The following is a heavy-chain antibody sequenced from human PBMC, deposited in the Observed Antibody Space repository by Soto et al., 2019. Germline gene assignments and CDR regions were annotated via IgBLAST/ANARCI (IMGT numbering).Heavy chain of an antibody. D-gene: IGHD4-4*01. CDR1: GGSISSSSYY. CDR3: ARTLGPLVTGYVDSDYRWSIDQ. Sequence: SETLSLTCTVSGGSISSSSYYWGWIRQPPGKGLEWIGSIYYSGNTYYNPSLKSRVTISADTSKNQFSLKLTSVTAADTAVYFCARTLGPLVTGYVDSDYRWSIDQWGQGTLVTVSS. CDR2: IYYSGNT. J-gene: IGHJ4*02. V-gene: IGHV4-39*01.